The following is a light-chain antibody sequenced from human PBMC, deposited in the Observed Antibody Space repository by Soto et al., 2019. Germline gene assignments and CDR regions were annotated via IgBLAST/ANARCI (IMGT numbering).Light chain of an antibody. J-gene: IGKJ1*01. CDR1: QGMMDY. V-gene: IGKV1-27*01. Sequence: DIQMTQSPSSLSASVGDRVTITCRASQGMMDYVAWYQQKPGRAPKLLIYAASTLQSGVPSRFSGSGSGTDFTLTISSLQPEDVATYYCQKYNTAPQTFGQGNKVEIK. CDR2: AAS. CDR3: QKYNTAPQT.